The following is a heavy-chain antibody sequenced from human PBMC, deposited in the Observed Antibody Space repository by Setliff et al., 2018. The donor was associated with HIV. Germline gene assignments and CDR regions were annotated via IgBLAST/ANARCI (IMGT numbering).Heavy chain of an antibody. CDR3: ARVFLEWLLYRPDYVMDV. D-gene: IGHD3-3*01. V-gene: IGHV3-53*01. J-gene: IGHJ6*02. CDR2: IYREYGA. CDR1: GFSISSNY. Sequence: GGSLRLSCAASGFSISSNYMSWVRQAPGKGLEWVAVIYREYGAYYADSVKGRFTISRDNAKNSLYLQMNSLRAEDTAVYYCARVFLEWLLYRPDYVMDVWGQGTTVTVSS.